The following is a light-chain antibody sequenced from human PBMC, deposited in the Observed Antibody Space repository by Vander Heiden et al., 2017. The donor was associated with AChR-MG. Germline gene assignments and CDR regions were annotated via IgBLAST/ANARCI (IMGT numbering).Light chain of an antibody. CDR2: QAS. J-gene: IGKJ2*01. CDR1: QSIGNW. Sequence: DIQMTQSPSTLSASVGDRVTLTCRASQSIGNWLAWYQQKPGEAPKVLIYQASTLESGVPSRFSGSGSGTEFTLTISSLQPDDFATYYCQQYNSGFYTFGQGTKLEIK. V-gene: IGKV1-5*03. CDR3: QQYNSGFYT.